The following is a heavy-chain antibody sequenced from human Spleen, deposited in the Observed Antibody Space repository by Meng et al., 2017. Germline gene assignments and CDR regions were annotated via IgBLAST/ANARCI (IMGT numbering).Heavy chain of an antibody. D-gene: IGHD1-26*01. V-gene: IGHV4-39*07. J-gene: IGHJ2*01. CDR2: FFYSGST. Sequence: GSLRLSCTVSGGSITRSKYYWGWIRQPPGKGLEWITNFFYSGSTYYNPSLRSRVTISVDTSKNQFSLKLSSVTAADTALYYCARDVDQYNGRGFDLWGRGTLVTVSS. CDR3: ARDVDQYNGRGFDL. CDR1: GGSITRSKYY.